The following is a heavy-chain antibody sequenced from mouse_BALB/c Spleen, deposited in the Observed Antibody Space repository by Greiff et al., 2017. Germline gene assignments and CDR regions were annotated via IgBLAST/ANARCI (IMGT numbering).Heavy chain of an antibody. D-gene: IGHD2-4*01. Sequence: EVKLVESGGGLVKPGGSLKLSCAASGFAFSSYDMSWVRQTPEKRLEWVAYISSGGGSTYYPDTVKGRFTISRDNAKNTLYLQMSSLKSEDTAMYYCARNYDYDFYAMDYWGQGTSVTVSS. CDR1: GFAFSSYD. J-gene: IGHJ4*01. V-gene: IGHV5-12-1*01. CDR3: ARNYDYDFYAMDY. CDR2: ISSGGGST.